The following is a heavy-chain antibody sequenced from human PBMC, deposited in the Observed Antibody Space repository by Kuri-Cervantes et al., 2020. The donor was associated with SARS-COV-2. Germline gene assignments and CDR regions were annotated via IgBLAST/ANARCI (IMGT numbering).Heavy chain of an antibody. D-gene: IGHD2-2*01. V-gene: IGHV5-51*01. CDR3: ARHQDAGSTLDSFDI. J-gene: IGHJ3*02. CDR1: GYSFTSYW. CDR2: IYPGGSDT. Sequence: KVSCKGSGYSFTSYWIGWVRQMPGKGLEWMGIIYPGGSDTRYSPSFQGQVTISADKSISTAYLQWSSLKASDTAMYYCARHQDAGSTLDSFDIWGQGTMVTVSS.